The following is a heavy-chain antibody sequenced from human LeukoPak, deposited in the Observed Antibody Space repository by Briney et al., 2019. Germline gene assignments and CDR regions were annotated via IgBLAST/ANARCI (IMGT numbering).Heavy chain of an antibody. CDR3: TRDDYDSSGYYWRYYYYYYMDV. J-gene: IGHJ6*03. D-gene: IGHD3-22*01. V-gene: IGHV3-49*04. CDR2: IRSKAYGGTT. Sequence: PGGSLRLSCAASGFTFSSYSMNWVRQAPGKGLEWVGFIRSKAYGGTTEYAASVKGRFTISRDDSKSIAYLQMNSLKTEDTAVHYCTRDDYDSSGYYWRYYYYYYMDVWGKGTTVTISS. CDR1: GFTFSSYS.